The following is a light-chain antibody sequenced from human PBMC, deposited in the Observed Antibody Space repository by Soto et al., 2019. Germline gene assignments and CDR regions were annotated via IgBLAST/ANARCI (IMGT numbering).Light chain of an antibody. CDR3: QQYKNGWA. Sequence: DLQMTQSPSTLSASIGDRVTITCRASQSISNWLAWYQQKPGKAPNLLIYKASSLQSGVPSRFSGSGSGTEFTLTINSLQPDDFATYYCQQYKNGWAFGQGTKVEI. CDR1: QSISNW. CDR2: KAS. J-gene: IGKJ1*01. V-gene: IGKV1-5*03.